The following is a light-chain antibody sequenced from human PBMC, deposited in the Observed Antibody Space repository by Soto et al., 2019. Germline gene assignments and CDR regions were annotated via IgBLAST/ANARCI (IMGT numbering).Light chain of an antibody. CDR3: QQSYSTHHELT. CDR1: QSISNY. V-gene: IGKV1-39*01. CDR2: AAS. Sequence: DIQMTQSPSSLSASVGDRVTITCRASQSISNYLNWYQQKPGKAPKLLIYAASSLQSGVPSRFSGSGSGTDFTLTISSRQPEDFATYYCQQSYSTHHELTFGGGTKVEI. J-gene: IGKJ4*01.